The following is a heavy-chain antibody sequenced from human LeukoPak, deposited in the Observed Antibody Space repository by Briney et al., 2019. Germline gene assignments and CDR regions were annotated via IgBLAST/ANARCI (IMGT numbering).Heavy chain of an antibody. CDR2: ISGSGGST. J-gene: IGHJ4*02. CDR3: AKEYSGSFSPFPSYFDY. CDR1: GFTFSSYA. V-gene: IGHV3-23*01. Sequence: GGSLRLSCAASGFTFSSYAMSWVRQAPGKRLEWVSDISGSGGSTYYADSVKGRFTISRDNSKNTLYLQMNSLRAEDTAVYYCAKEYSGSFSPFPSYFDYWGRGTGVTVSS. D-gene: IGHD1-26*01.